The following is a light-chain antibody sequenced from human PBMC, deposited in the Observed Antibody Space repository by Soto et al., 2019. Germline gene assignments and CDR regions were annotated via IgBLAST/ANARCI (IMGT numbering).Light chain of an antibody. J-gene: IGLJ2*01. CDR1: SSDVGSYNY. V-gene: IGLV2-11*01. Sequence: QSALTQPRSVSGSPGQSVTISCTGTSSDVGSYNYVSWYQQHPGKAPKLMIYDVNKRPSGVPDRFSGSKSGKTASLTISGLQAEDEADYSCCSYAGRDTYVVFGGGTKLTVL. CDR3: CSYAGRDTYVV. CDR2: DVN.